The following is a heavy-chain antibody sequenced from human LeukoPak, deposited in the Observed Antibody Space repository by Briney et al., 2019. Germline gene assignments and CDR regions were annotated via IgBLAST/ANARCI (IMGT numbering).Heavy chain of an antibody. CDR1: GVSINTYY. Sequence: SETLSLTCSVSGVSINTYYWSWIRQPPGKGLEWIGYIHYSGGINYNPSLKSRVTMSVDTSTNQFSLKLTSVTAADTAVYYCARGTVTTYYFDYWGQGSLVTVSS. J-gene: IGHJ4*02. CDR3: ARGTVTTYYFDY. V-gene: IGHV4-59*01. CDR2: IHYSGGI. D-gene: IGHD4-17*01.